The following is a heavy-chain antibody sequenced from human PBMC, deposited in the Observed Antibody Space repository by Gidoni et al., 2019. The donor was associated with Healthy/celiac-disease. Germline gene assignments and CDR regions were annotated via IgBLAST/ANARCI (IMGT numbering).Heavy chain of an antibody. J-gene: IGHJ6*02. Sequence: QVQLVQSGAEVKKPGSSVTVSCKASGGTFSSYAISWVRQAPGQGLEWMGGIIPIFGTANDAQKFQGRVTITADESTSTAYMELGSLRSEDTAVYYCARDQMTTVTRDYYYYYGMDVWGQGTTVTVSS. CDR1: GGTFSSYA. CDR3: ARDQMTTVTRDYYYYYGMDV. V-gene: IGHV1-69*01. D-gene: IGHD4-17*01. CDR2: IIPIFGTA.